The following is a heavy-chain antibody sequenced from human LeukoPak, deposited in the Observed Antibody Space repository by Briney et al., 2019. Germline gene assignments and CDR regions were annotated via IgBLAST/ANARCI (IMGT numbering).Heavy chain of an antibody. CDR1: GFTFSSYG. J-gene: IGHJ4*02. CDR3: ARDLFGSTMVRGVSFDY. CDR2: ISYDGSNK. D-gene: IGHD3-10*01. Sequence: GGSLRLSCAASGFTFSSYGMHWVRQAPGKGLEWVAVISYDGSNKYYADSVKGRFTISRDNSKNTLYLQMNSLRAEDTAVYYCARDLFGSTMVRGVSFDYWGQGTLVTVSS. V-gene: IGHV3-30*03.